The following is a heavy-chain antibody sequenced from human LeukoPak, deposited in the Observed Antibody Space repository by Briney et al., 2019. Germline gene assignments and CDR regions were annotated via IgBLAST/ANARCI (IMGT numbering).Heavy chain of an antibody. CDR2: ISQDGREK. Sequence: GGSLRLSCAASAGFTFSDYWMNWVRQAPGKGLEWVAIISQDGREKLYVDSVKVRLTISRDNAKSSLYLQINSLRAEDTAVYYCVGGIGWQPDYWGQGTLVTVSS. CDR1: AGFTFSDYW. J-gene: IGHJ4*02. CDR3: VGGIGWQPDY. D-gene: IGHD6-19*01. V-gene: IGHV3-7*03.